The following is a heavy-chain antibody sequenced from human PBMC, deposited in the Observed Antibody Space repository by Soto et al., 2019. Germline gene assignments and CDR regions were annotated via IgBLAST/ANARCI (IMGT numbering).Heavy chain of an antibody. D-gene: IGHD3-22*01. CDR3: TTDRDDSSGYSGY. J-gene: IGHJ4*02. CDR2: IKSKTDGGTT. V-gene: IGHV3-15*07. CDR1: GFTFSNAW. Sequence: EVQLVESGGGLVKPGGSLRLSCAASGFTFSNAWMNWVRQAPGKGLEWVGRIKSKTDGGTTDYAAPVKGRFTISRDDSKNTLYLQMNSMKTEATAVYYCTTDRDDSSGYSGYWGQGTLVTVSS.